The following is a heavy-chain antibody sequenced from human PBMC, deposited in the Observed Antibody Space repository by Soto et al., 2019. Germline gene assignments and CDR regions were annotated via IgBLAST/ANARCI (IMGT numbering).Heavy chain of an antibody. Sequence: GGSLRLSCAASGFTFSSYWMHWVRQAPGKGLVWVSRINSGGNSTSYADSVKGRFTIYRDNAKNTLYLQMNSLRAEDTAVYYCAREQGRHKYKNFDYWGQGTLVTVSS. CDR2: INSGGNST. CDR3: AREQGRHKYKNFDY. CDR1: GFTFSSYW. D-gene: IGHD1-1*01. J-gene: IGHJ4*02. V-gene: IGHV3-74*01.